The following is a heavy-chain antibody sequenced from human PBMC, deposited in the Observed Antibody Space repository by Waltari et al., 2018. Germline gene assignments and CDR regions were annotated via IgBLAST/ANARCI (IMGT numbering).Heavy chain of an antibody. CDR3: GNLAR. V-gene: IGHV4-34*01. Sequence: QVQIHQWGAGLLRPSETLSLTCAVSGGSFNDYSWSWIRQPPGKGLEWIGQINHSGDTDYNPSLMSRNSMSVDTSKKQVSLKLTSVTAADTAMYDCGNLARGGQGTSVTVSS. CDR2: INHSGDT. J-gene: IGHJ3*01. D-gene: IGHD1-1*01. CDR1: GGSFNDYS.